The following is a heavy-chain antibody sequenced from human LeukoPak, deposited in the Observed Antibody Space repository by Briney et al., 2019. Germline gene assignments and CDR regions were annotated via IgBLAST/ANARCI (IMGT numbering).Heavy chain of an antibody. CDR2: IYYSGST. CDR1: GGSISSGDYY. V-gene: IGHV4-61*08. D-gene: IGHD6-19*01. J-gene: IGHJ6*02. Sequence: SETLSLTCTVSGGSISSGDYYWSWIRQPPGKGLEWIGYIYYSGSTNYNPSLKSRVTISVDTSKNQFSLKLSSVTAADTAVYYCARDGGSGWYGIYYYYGMDVWGQGTTVTVSS. CDR3: ARDGGSGWYGIYYYYGMDV.